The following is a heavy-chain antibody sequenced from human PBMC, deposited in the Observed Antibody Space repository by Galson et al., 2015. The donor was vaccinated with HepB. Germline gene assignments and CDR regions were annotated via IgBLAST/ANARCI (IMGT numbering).Heavy chain of an antibody. D-gene: IGHD5-18*01. CDR1: GGSFSGYY. CDR3: ARFWILRGYSYGSFDY. Sequence: LTCAVYGGSFSGYYWSWIRQPPGKGLEWIGEINHSGSTNYNPSLKSRVTISVDTSKNQFSLKLSSVTAADTAVDYCARFWILRGYSYGSFDYWGQGTLVTVSS. V-gene: IGHV4-34*01. CDR2: INHSGST. J-gene: IGHJ4*02.